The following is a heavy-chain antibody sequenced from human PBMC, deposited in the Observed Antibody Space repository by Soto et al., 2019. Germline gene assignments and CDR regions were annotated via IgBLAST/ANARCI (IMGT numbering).Heavy chain of an antibody. CDR1: GFIFDDYA. V-gene: IGHV3-9*01. Sequence: GGSLRLSCAASGFIFDDYAMHWVRQAPGKGLEWVSGISWNSGRKGYADSVKGRFTISRDNANNSLYLQMNSLRTEDTALYFCAKDGEGGRYYYYYMDVWGKGTSVTVSS. J-gene: IGHJ6*03. CDR2: ISWNSGRK. CDR3: AKDGEGGRYYYYYMDV. D-gene: IGHD1-26*01.